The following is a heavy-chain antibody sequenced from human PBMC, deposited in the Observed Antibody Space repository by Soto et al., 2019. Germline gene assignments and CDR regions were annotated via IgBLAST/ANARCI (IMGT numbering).Heavy chain of an antibody. CDR3: ARQYGDYVRGAFDI. D-gene: IGHD4-17*01. CDR2: IYYSGST. Sequence: PSETLSLTCTVSGGSISNFYWSWIRQPPGKGLEWIGYIYYSGSTNYNPSLKSRATISVDTSKNQFSLKLSSVAAADTAVYYCARQYGDYVRGAFDIWGQGTMVTVS. V-gene: IGHV4-59*01. J-gene: IGHJ3*02. CDR1: GGSISNFY.